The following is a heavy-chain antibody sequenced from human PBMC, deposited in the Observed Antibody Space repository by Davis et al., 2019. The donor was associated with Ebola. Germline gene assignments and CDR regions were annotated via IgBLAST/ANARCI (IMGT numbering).Heavy chain of an antibody. D-gene: IGHD2-2*01. CDR3: AGHGRRLVGYFDS. CDR1: GGTLRTHG. V-gene: IGHV1-69*13. Sequence: SVKVSCKAAGGTLRTHGISWVRQAPGQGLESMGGLIPIFGTPNYAQKFQGRVTIIADESTSTAYVELSSLKSEDTAIYYCAGHGRRLVGYFDSWGQGTLVTVSS. J-gene: IGHJ4*02. CDR2: LIPIFGTP.